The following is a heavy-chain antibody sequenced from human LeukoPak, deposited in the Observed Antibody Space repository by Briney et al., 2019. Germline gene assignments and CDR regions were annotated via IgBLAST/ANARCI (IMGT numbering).Heavy chain of an antibody. CDR1: GGSISSYY. J-gene: IGHJ6*03. CDR3: ARSLLAARAYYYYYYMDV. Sequence: PSETLSLTCTVSGGSISSYYWSWIRQPPGKGLEWIGYIYTSGSTNYNPSLKSRVTISVDTSKNQFSLKLSSVTAADTAVYYCARSLLAARAYYYYYYMDVWGKGTTVTVSS. V-gene: IGHV4-4*09. CDR2: IYTSGST. D-gene: IGHD2-21*01.